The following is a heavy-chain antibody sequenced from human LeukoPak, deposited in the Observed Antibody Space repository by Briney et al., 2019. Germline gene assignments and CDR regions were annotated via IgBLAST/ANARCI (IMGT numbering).Heavy chain of an antibody. CDR3: ARAFDYYWMDV. Sequence: SQTLSLTCTVSGGSISSGSYYWSWIRQPAGKGLEWIGRIYTSGSTNYNPSLKSRVTISVDTSKNQFSLKLSSVTAADTAVYYCARAFDYYWMDVWGKGTTVTVSS. J-gene: IGHJ6*04. CDR2: IYTSGST. V-gene: IGHV4-61*02. D-gene: IGHD3-10*01. CDR1: GGSISSGSYY.